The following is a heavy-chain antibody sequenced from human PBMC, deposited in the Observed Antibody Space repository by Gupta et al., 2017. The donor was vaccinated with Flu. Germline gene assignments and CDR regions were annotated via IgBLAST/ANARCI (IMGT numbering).Heavy chain of an antibody. CDR1: GFTFSTYS. V-gene: IGHV3-48*01. D-gene: IGHD3-22*01. Sequence: EVQLVESGVGLVQPGGSLRLSFAASGFTFSTYSMNWVPQAQGKGREWVSYISGSSNTIYYADSVKGRFTSSRDNAKNSLYLQMNSLRAEDTAVFYCARIYDSSGYYYPHDYWGQGTLVTVSS. CDR2: ISGSSNTI. CDR3: ARIYDSSGYYYPHDY. J-gene: IGHJ4*02.